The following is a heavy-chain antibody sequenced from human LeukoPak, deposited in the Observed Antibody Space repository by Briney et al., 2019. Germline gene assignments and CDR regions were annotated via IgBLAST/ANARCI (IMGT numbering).Heavy chain of an antibody. CDR2: LYSDGNT. D-gene: IGHD1-14*01. Sequence: GGSLRLSCAASGFTVITNDMTWVRQAPGKGLKWVSVLYSDGNTKYADSVQGRFTISRDNSKNTLYLEMNSLSPDDTAVYYCARGVEPLAANTLAYWGQGTLVTVSS. CDR1: GFTVITND. CDR3: ARGVEPLAANTLAY. J-gene: IGHJ4*02. V-gene: IGHV3-53*01.